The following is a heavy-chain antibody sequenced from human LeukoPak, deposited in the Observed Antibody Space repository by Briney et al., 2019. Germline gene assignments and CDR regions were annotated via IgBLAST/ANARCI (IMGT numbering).Heavy chain of an antibody. CDR2: IHHNGNN. D-gene: IGHD1-14*01. V-gene: IGHV4-34*01. Sequence: PSETLSLTXAVYGGSFRGHFCSWIRQPPGKGLEWIGEIHHNGNNNYNPSLKSGVPMPVDTSKNQFSLGLNSVTAADTAVYYCAKGPRTGWFDTWGQGTLVTVSS. CDR3: AKGPRTGWFDT. J-gene: IGHJ5*02. CDR1: GGSFRGHF.